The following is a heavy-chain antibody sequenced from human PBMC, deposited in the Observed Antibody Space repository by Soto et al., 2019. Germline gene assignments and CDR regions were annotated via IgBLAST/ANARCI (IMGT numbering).Heavy chain of an antibody. CDR3: ARLPDCSSTSCYAGELDV. D-gene: IGHD2-2*01. CDR2: IYPGDPDT. J-gene: IGHJ6*02. Sequence: GESLKISCKGSGYSFTSYWIGWVRQMPGKGLEWMGIIYPGDPDTRYSPSFQGQVTISADKSISTAYLQWSSLKASDTAMYYCARLPDCSSTSCYAGELDVWGQGTTVTVSS. V-gene: IGHV5-51*01. CDR1: GYSFTSYW.